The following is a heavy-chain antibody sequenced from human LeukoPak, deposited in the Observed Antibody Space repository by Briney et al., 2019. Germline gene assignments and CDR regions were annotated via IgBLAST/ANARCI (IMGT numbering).Heavy chain of an antibody. Sequence: PGGSLRLSCAASGFTFSSYEINWVPQAPRRGLEGVSYISSSGSTIYYADSVKGRFTISRDNAKNTLYLQMNSLRAEDTAVYYCARTQGSVSYGMDVWGQGTTVTVSS. J-gene: IGHJ6*02. CDR3: ARTQGSVSYGMDV. CDR2: ISSSGSTI. CDR1: GFTFSSYE. V-gene: IGHV3-48*03. D-gene: IGHD1-14*01.